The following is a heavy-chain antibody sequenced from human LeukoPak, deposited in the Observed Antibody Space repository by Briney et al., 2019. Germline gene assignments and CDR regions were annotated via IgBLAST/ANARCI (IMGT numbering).Heavy chain of an antibody. CDR1: GGSFSGYY. D-gene: IGHD6-19*01. CDR2: INHSGST. V-gene: IGHV4-34*01. Sequence: SETLSLTCAVYGGSFSGYYWSWIRQPPGKGLEWIGEINHSGSTNYNPSLKSRVTISVDTSKNQFSLKLSSVTAADTAVYYCATSGWYLLPGVYWGQGTLVTVTS. J-gene: IGHJ4*02. CDR3: ATSGWYLLPGVY.